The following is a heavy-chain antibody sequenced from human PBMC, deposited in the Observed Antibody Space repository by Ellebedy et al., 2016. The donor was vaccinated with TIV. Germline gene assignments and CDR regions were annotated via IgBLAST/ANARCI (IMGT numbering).Heavy chain of an antibody. J-gene: IGHJ4*02. D-gene: IGHD1-26*01. Sequence: GGSLRLSCAASGFTFSSYWMSWVRKAPGKGLEWVANIKQDGSEKYYVDSVKVRFIISRDNAKNSLDLQMNSLRAEDTAVYYCARDKIEGPTHYDYWGQGILVTVSS. CDR1: GFTFSSYW. CDR2: IKQDGSEK. V-gene: IGHV3-7*01. CDR3: ARDKIEGPTHYDY.